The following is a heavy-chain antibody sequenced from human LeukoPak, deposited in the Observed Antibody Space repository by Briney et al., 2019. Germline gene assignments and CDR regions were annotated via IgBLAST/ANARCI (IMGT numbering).Heavy chain of an antibody. CDR1: GFTFSTSA. J-gene: IGHJ5*02. CDR3: AAEGGPISGGS. V-gene: IGHV1-58*02. Sequence: SVNVSCQTSGFTFSTSAIQWVRQVRGQRLEWIGWIVVGSGHTNCTQRFQERINISSDMSTSTVYMELSNLRSEDTAIYYCAAEGGPISGGSWGEGTLVTVSS. D-gene: IGHD3-16*01. CDR2: IVVGSGHT.